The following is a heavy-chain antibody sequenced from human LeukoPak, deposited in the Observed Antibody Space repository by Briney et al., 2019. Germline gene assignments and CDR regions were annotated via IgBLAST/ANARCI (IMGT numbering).Heavy chain of an antibody. CDR1: GYSFTSYW. D-gene: IGHD3-22*01. CDR2: IYPGDSDT. CDR3: ARRYDSSAYYPY. J-gene: IGHJ4*02. Sequence: GESLKISCKGSGYSFTSYWIGWVRHMPGKGLEWMGLIYPGDSDTRYSPSFQGQVTISADKSIKTAYLQWSSLKASGTAIYYCARRYDSSAYYPYWGQGTLVTVSS. V-gene: IGHV5-51*01.